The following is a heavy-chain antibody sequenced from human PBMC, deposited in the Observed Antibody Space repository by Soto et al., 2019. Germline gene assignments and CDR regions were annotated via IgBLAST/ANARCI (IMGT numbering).Heavy chain of an antibody. CDR3: ASGPSIADVNWFDP. D-gene: IGHD6-6*01. V-gene: IGHV1-3*01. Sequence: QVQLVQSGAEVKKPGASVKVSCKASGYTFTSYAMHWVRQAPGQRLEWMGWINAGNGNTKYSQKFQGRVTITRDTSASTAYMELISLRSEDTAVYYCASGPSIADVNWFDPWGQGTLVTVSS. J-gene: IGHJ5*02. CDR1: GYTFTSYA. CDR2: INAGNGNT.